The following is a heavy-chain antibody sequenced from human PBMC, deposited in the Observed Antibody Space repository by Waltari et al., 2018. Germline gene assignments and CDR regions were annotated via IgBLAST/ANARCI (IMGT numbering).Heavy chain of an antibody. J-gene: IGHJ6*03. Sequence: QVQLIQSGAEVRKPGASVKVSCKVSGSTLSELSIHWVRQGPGKGLEWLGGFTPERGETLYAQTFQGKVTLTEDTSINTAYMEVSSLRSDDTAVYFCAAGPGPAGFYFYYYLHVWGKGTTVTVAS. CDR2: FTPERGET. D-gene: IGHD6-13*01. V-gene: IGHV1-24*01. CDR3: AAGPGPAGFYFYYYLHV. CDR1: GSTLSELS.